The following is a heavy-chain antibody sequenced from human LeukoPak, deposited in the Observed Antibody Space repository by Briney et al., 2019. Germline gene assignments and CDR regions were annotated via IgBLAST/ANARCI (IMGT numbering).Heavy chain of an antibody. CDR3: ARDGRVGATTVNWFDP. CDR1: GYTFTGYY. Sequence: ASVKVSCKASGYTFTGYYMHWVRQAPGQGLEWMGWINPNSGGTNYAQKFQGRVTMTRDTSISTAYMELSRLRSDDTAVYYCARDGRVGATTVNWFDPWGQGTLVTVSS. J-gene: IGHJ5*02. V-gene: IGHV1-2*02. CDR2: INPNSGGT. D-gene: IGHD1-26*01.